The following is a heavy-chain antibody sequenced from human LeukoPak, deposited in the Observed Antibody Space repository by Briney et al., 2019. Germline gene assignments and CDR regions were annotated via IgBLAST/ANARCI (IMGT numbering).Heavy chain of an antibody. J-gene: IGHJ4*02. V-gene: IGHV3-53*01. CDR3: ANGGYCSSTSCYYFDY. D-gene: IGHD2-2*03. CDR1: GFTVSSNY. CDR2: IYSGGST. Sequence: GGSLRLSCAASGFTVSSNYMSWVRQAPGKGLEWVSVIYSGGSTYYADSVKGRFTISRDNSKHTLYLQMNSLRAEDTAVYYCANGGYCSSTSCYYFDYWGQGTLVTVSS.